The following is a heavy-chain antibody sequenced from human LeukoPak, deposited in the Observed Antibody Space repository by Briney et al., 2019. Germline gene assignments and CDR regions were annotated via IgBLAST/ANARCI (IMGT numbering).Heavy chain of an antibody. Sequence: QTGGSLRLSCAASGFTFSSSALSWVRQAPGKGLEWVSAISGSGGSTYYADSVKGRFTISRDNSKNTLYLQMNSLRAEDTAVYYCAKDASSSGYYYFDYWGQGTLVTVSS. V-gene: IGHV3-23*01. J-gene: IGHJ4*02. CDR2: ISGSGGST. D-gene: IGHD3-22*01. CDR1: GFTFSSSA. CDR3: AKDASSSGYYYFDY.